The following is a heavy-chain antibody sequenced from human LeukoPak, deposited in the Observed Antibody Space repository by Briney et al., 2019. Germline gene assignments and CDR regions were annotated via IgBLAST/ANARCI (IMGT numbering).Heavy chain of an antibody. D-gene: IGHD3-3*01. CDR3: ARGVLRCRPFDY. CDR2: INHSGST. Sequence: SETLSLTCAVYGGSFSGYYWSWIRQPPGKGLEWIGEINHSGSTNYNPSLKSRVTISVDTSKNQFSLKLSSVTAADTAVYYCARGVLRCRPFDYWGQGTLVTVSS. CDR1: GGSFSGYY. J-gene: IGHJ4*02. V-gene: IGHV4-34*01.